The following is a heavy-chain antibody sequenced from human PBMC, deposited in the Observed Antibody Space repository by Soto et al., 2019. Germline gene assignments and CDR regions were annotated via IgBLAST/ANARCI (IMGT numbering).Heavy chain of an antibody. D-gene: IGHD6-6*01. V-gene: IGHV4-39*01. CDR2: IYYSGST. Sequence: PSETLSLTCTVSGGSISSSSYYWGWIRQPPGKGLEWIGSIYYSGSTYYNPSLKSRVTISVDTSKNHFSLKLSSVTAADTTVYYCARHLEYRSSWGKYSMDVWGQGTTVTVPS. CDR3: ARHLEYRSSWGKYSMDV. J-gene: IGHJ6*02. CDR1: GGSISSSSYY.